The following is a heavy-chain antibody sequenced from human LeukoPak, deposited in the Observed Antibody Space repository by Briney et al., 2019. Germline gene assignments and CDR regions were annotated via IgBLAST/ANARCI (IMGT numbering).Heavy chain of an antibody. CDR2: VKQDGSEK. CDR3: EREGPFDF. Sequence: GGSLRLSCAASGFTFRNYWMSWVRQAPGKGLEWVANVKQDGSEKYYVDSVKGRFTISRDNAKNSLYLQMNSLRTDDTAVYFCEREGPFDFWGQGTLVTVSS. CDR1: GFTFRNYW. J-gene: IGHJ4*02. V-gene: IGHV3-7*01.